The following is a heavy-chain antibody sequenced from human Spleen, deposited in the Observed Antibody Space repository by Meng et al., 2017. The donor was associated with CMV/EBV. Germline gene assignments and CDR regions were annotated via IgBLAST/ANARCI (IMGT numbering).Heavy chain of an antibody. Sequence: GGSLRLSCAASGFTFSSYWMSWVRQAPGKGLEWVANINQDGTEKYYADSMKGRFTISRDNVKNSLFLQMNSLRAEDTAVYYCAKWDHYYGMDVWGQGTTVTVSS. J-gene: IGHJ6*02. CDR3: AKWDHYYGMDV. V-gene: IGHV3-7*01. CDR2: INQDGTEK. D-gene: IGHD1-26*01. CDR1: GFTFSSYW.